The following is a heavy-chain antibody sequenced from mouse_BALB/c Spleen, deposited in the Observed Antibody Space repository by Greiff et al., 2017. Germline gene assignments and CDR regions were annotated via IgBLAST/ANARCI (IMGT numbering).Heavy chain of an antibody. CDR3: ARDDGYSALDY. V-gene: IGHV2-6-7*01. D-gene: IGHD2-3*01. J-gene: IGHJ2*01. Sequence: VQLVESGPGLVAPSRSLSITCTVSGFSLTGYGINWVRQPPGKGLEWLGMIWGDGSTDYNSALKSRLSISKDNSKSQGFLKMNSLQTDDTARYYCARDDGYSALDYWGQGTTLTVSS. CDR1: GFSLTGYG. CDR2: IWGDGST.